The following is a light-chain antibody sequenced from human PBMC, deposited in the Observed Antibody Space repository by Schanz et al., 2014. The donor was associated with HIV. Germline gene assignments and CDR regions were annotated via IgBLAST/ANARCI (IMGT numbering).Light chain of an antibody. CDR2: QAS. J-gene: IGKJ2*01. CDR1: QSISNW. CDR3: QHYYSYPYT. Sequence: DIQMTQSPSTLSASVGDRVTLTCRASQSISNWLAWYQQKPGKAPKLLIYQASLLETGVPSTFSGSGSGAEFTLTISSLQPDDIATYYCQHYYSYPYTFGQGTEVEIK. V-gene: IGKV1-5*03.